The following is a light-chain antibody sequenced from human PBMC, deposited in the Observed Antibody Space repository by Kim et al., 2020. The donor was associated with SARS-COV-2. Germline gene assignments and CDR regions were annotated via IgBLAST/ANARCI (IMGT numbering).Light chain of an antibody. J-gene: IGLJ2*01. Sequence: KAITLSCTDSSGSIASHFVQWFQRRPGSGPKTVIYENDKRPSGVPNRFSGSVDRFSNSASLTISGLKTEDEADYYCQSFDDSGHWVLGGGTQLTVL. V-gene: IGLV6-57*02. CDR1: SGSIASHF. CDR2: END. CDR3: QSFDDSGHWV.